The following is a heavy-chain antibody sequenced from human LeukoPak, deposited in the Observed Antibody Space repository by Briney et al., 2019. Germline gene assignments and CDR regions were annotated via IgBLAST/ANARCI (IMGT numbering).Heavy chain of an antibody. CDR3: ARSDIRSYYYDSSGYYMY. V-gene: IGHV4-59*01. CDR2: IYYSGST. D-gene: IGHD3-22*01. Sequence: PSETLSLTCTVSGGSISGYYWSWIRQPPGKRLEWCAYIYYSGSTNYNPSLKSRVTISVDTSKNQFSLKLSSVTAADTAVYYCARSDIRSYYYDSSGYYMYWGQGTLVTVSS. J-gene: IGHJ4*02. CDR1: GGSISGYY.